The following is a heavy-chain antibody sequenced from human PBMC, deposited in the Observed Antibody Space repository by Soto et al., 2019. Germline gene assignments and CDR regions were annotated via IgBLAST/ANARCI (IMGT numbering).Heavy chain of an antibody. Sequence: EVQLVESGGGLVQPGKSLRLSCAASGFTFSRYEMTWVRQAPGKGLEWISYISSTGTTIYYADAVKGRFTISRDNAKNSLVLQMNSLRAEDTGVYYCVREELFLEHGLDVWGQGTTVIVSS. CDR3: VREELFLEHGLDV. CDR1: GFTFSRYE. V-gene: IGHV3-48*03. J-gene: IGHJ6*02. D-gene: IGHD3-3*01. CDR2: ISSTGTTI.